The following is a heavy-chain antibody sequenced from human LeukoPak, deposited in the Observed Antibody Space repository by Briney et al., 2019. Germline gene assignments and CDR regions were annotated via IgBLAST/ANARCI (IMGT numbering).Heavy chain of an antibody. Sequence: PGGSLRLSCAASGFTFSSYSMNWVRQAPGKGLEWVSSISSSSSYIYYGDSVKGRFTISRDNAKNSLYLQMNSLRAEDTAVYYCTRGYCSGGTCYENWFDPWGQGTLVTVSS. CDR3: TRGYCSGGTCYENWFDP. D-gene: IGHD2-15*01. J-gene: IGHJ5*02. CDR1: GFTFSSYS. CDR2: ISSSSSYI. V-gene: IGHV3-21*04.